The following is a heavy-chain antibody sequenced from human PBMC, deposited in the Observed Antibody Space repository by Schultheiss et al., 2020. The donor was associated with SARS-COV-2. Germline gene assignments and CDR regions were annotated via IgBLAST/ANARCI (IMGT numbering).Heavy chain of an antibody. D-gene: IGHD3-16*02. J-gene: IGHJ5*02. CDR3: AKPVGNYLRGWFDP. V-gene: IGHV3-23*01. Sequence: GESLKISCAASGFTFGNYAMSWVRQAPGKGLEWVASISASGGSTNYADSLKGRFIISRDNSKNTLYLQMNSLRTEDTAVYYCAKPVGNYLRGWFDPWGQGTLVTVSS. CDR2: ISASGGST. CDR1: GFTFGNYA.